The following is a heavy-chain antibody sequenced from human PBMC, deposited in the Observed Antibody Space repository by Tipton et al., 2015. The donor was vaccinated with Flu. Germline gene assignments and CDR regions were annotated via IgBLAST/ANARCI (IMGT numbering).Heavy chain of an antibody. CDR3: APSTRYWTGGHFFGW. J-gene: IGHJ4*02. CDR1: GASISSTTYY. V-gene: IGHV4-39*07. CDR2: IYKTGIT. Sequence: LRLSCDVSGASISSTTYYWGWIRQPPGKGLEWIGSIYKTGITDYHPSLKSRVTLSLDTSKNQFSLKVRSVNAADTAVYYCAPSTRYWTGGHFFGWWGRGTQVTVSS. D-gene: IGHD2-2*01.